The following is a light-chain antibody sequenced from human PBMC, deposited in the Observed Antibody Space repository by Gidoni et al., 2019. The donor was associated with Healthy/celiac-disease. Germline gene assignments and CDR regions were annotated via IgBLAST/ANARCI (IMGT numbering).Light chain of an antibody. J-gene: IGKJ4*01. CDR3: QQYDNLLT. Sequence: DIQMTQSPSSLSASVGDRVTITCQASQDISNYLNWSQQKPGKAPKLLIYDASNLETGVPSRFSGSGSGTDFTFTISSLQPEDIATYYGQQYDNLLTFGGGTKVEIK. CDR2: DAS. V-gene: IGKV1-33*01. CDR1: QDISNY.